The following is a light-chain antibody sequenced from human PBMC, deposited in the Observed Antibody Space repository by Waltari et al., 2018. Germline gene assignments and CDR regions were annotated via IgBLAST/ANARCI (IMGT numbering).Light chain of an antibody. V-gene: IGKV1-17*03. CDR1: YGISKY. CDR2: AAS. J-gene: IGKJ1*01. Sequence: GARYGISKYLDWFQQERRKVPKRRIYAASRLQSGVPSSFSGSGSGTDFTLTISSLQPEDFATYYCLQHHSYPWTFGQGTKVEIK. CDR3: LQHHSYPWT.